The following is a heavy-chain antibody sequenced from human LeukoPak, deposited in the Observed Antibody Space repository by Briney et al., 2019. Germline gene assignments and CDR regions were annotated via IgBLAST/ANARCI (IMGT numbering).Heavy chain of an antibody. D-gene: IGHD2-2*02. V-gene: IGHV3-23*01. J-gene: IGHJ6*03. CDR3: AKAGVPAAIPVDYYYYYMDV. CDR2: ISGSGGST. Sequence: GSLRLSCAASGFTFNRDWMSWVRQAPGKGLEWVSAISGSGGSTYYADSVKGRFTISRDNSKNTLYLQMNSLRAEDTAVYYCAKAGVPAAIPVDYYYYYMDVWGKGTTVTVSS. CDR1: GFTFNRDW.